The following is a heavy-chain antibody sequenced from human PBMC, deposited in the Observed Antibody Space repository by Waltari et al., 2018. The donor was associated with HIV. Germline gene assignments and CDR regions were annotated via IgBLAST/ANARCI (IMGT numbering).Heavy chain of an antibody. CDR1: GYTFISYG. D-gene: IGHD1-26*01. J-gene: IGHJ4*02. V-gene: IGHV1-18*01. CDR2: ISTDNANT. Sequence: QVHLVQSGAEMKKPGASVKVSCKASGYTFISYGISWVRQAPGHGPEWMGWISTDNANTNYAQSLQGRVTMTTDTSTTTAYMELRSLTSDDTAVYYCARDGLRYSGTFYSDYWGQGTLVTVSS. CDR3: ARDGLRYSGTFYSDY.